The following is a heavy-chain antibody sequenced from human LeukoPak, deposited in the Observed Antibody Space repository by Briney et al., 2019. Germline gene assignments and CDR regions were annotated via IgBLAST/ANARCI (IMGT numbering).Heavy chain of an antibody. CDR1: GFPFSSYW. V-gene: IGHV3-7*01. CDR2: IKQDGGEK. Sequence: GGSLRLSCAVSGFPFSSYWMSWVRQAPGKGLEWVANIKQDGGEKFYVDSVKGRFTISRDNAKNSLYLQMNSLRAEDTAVYYCARRGRSYGGRGYSNYGDYYYMDVWGKGTTVTVSS. D-gene: IGHD4-11*01. J-gene: IGHJ6*03. CDR3: ARRGRSYGGRGYSNYGDYYYMDV.